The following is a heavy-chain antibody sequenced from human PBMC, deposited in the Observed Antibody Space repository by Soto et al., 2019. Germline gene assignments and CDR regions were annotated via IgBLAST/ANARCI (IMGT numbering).Heavy chain of an antibody. D-gene: IGHD2-15*01. Sequence: QVQLVQSGAEVKKPGSSVKVSCKASGGTFSSYAISWVRQAPGQGLEWMGGIIPIFGTANYAQKFQGRVTITADESTSTAYMELSSLRSEDTAVYYCARGGLKAYCSGVSCYPRPCAFDIWGQGTMVTVSS. CDR1: GGTFSSYA. CDR3: ARGGLKAYCSGVSCYPRPCAFDI. V-gene: IGHV1-69*01. J-gene: IGHJ3*02. CDR2: IIPIFGTA.